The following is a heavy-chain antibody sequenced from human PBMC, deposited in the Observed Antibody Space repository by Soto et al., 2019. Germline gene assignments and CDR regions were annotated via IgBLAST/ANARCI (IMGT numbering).Heavy chain of an antibody. CDR3: ARGGLGNRSASIVATLGQLFDY. Sequence: GASVKVSCKASGYTFTRYDINWVRQATGQGLEWMGWMNPNSGGTNYAQKFQGWVTMTRDTSISTAYMELSRLRSDDTAVYYCARGGLGNRSASIVATLGQLFDYWGQGTLVTVSS. V-gene: IGHV1-2*04. CDR2: MNPNSGGT. CDR1: GYTFTRYD. D-gene: IGHD5-12*01. J-gene: IGHJ4*02.